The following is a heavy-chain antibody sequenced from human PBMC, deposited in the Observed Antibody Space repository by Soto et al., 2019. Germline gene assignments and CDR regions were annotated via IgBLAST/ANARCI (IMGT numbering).Heavy chain of an antibody. J-gene: IGHJ4*02. CDR2: INPNSGGT. Sequence: GASVKVSCKASGYTFTGYYMHWVRQAPGQGLEWMGWINPNSGGTNYAQKFQGRVTMTRDTSISTAYMELSRLRSDDTAVYYWARNEDTIFGVVRYWGQGTLVTVSS. V-gene: IGHV1-2*02. D-gene: IGHD3-3*01. CDR3: ARNEDTIFGVVRY. CDR1: GYTFTGYY.